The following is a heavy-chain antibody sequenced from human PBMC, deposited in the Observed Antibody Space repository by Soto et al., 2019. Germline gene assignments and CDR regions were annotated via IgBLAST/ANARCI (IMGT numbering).Heavy chain of an antibody. Sequence: ASVKVSCKASGYTFTGYCMHWVRQAPGQGLEWMGWINPNSGGTNYAQKFQGWVTMTRDTSISTAYMELSRLRSDDTAVYYCARGWYDILTGYTDWGQGTLVTVSS. CDR1: GYTFTGYC. CDR2: INPNSGGT. J-gene: IGHJ4*02. D-gene: IGHD3-9*01. CDR3: ARGWYDILTGYTD. V-gene: IGHV1-2*04.